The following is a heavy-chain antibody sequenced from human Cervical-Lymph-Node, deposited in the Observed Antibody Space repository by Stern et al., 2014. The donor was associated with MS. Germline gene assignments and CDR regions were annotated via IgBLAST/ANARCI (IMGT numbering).Heavy chain of an antibody. V-gene: IGHV1-2*02. CDR2: INPNSGGT. CDR1: GYTFTGYY. J-gene: IGHJ4*02. D-gene: IGHD6-19*01. Sequence: VQLVQSGAEVKKPGASVKVSCKASGYTFTGYYMHWVRQAPGQGLEWMGWINPNSGGTNYAQKFQGRVTMTRDTSISTAYMELSRLRSDDTAVYYCARGHQYSSGWYYFDYWGQGTLVTVSS. CDR3: ARGHQYSSGWYYFDY.